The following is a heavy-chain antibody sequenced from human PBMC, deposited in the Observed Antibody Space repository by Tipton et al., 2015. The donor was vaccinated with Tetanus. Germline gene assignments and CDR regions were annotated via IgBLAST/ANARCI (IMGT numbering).Heavy chain of an antibody. Sequence: SLRLSCSASGFTFSNYWMSWVRQAPGKGLEWVANIKKDESEKDYVDSVKGRFTISRDNAKNSLYLHMNSLTPEDTAVYYCARMVNWGRYLDSWGQGTLVTVSS. D-gene: IGHD7-27*01. J-gene: IGHJ4*02. CDR3: ARMVNWGRYLDS. V-gene: IGHV3-7*01. CDR1: GFTFSNYW. CDR2: IKKDESEK.